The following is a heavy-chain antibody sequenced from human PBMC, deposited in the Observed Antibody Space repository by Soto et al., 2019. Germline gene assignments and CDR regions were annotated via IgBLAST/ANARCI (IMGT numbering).Heavy chain of an antibody. CDR1: GFTVSSNY. J-gene: IGHJ6*02. V-gene: IGHV3-53*01. D-gene: IGHD6-6*01. Sequence: GGSLRLSCAASGFTVSSNYMSWVRQAPGKGLEWVSVIYSGGSTYYADSVKGRFTISRDNSKNTLYLQMNSLRAEDTAVYYCARVTSSSSGYYGMDVWGQGTTVTVSS. CDR3: ARVTSSSSGYYGMDV. CDR2: IYSGGST.